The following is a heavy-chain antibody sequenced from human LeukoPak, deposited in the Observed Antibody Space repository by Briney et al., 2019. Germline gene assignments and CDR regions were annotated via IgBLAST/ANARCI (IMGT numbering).Heavy chain of an antibody. D-gene: IGHD6-19*01. V-gene: IGHV3-7*03. CDR3: ARAPRPRIAVATVYFQH. J-gene: IGHJ1*01. CDR2: IKQDGSEK. CDR1: GFTFSSYW. Sequence: GGSLRLSCTASGFTFSSYWMSWVRQAPGKGLEWVANIKQDGSEKYYVDSVKGRLTISRDNAKNSLYLQMNSLRAEDTAVYYCARAPRPRIAVATVYFQHWGQGTLVTVSS.